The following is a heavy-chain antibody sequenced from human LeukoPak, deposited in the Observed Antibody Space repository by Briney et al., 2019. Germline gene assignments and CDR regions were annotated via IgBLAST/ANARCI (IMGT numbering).Heavy chain of an antibody. CDR1: GFTFSSYG. D-gene: IGHD5-12*01. J-gene: IGHJ4*02. CDR2: ISYDGSNK. CDR3: AKAPRDIVATVSFDY. Sequence: GGSLRPSCAASGFTFSSYGMHWVSQAPGKGLEWVAVISYDGSNKYYADSVKGRFTISRDNSKNTLYLQMNSLRAEDTAVYYCAKAPRDIVATVSFDYWGQGSLVTVSS. V-gene: IGHV3-30*18.